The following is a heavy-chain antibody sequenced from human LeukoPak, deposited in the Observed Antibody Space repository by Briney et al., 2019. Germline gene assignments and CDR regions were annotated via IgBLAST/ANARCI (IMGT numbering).Heavy chain of an antibody. Sequence: ASVKVSCKASGYTFTSYGISWVRQPPGQGLEWMGWISAYNGNTNYAQKLQGRVTMTTDTSTSTAYMELRSLRSDDTAVYYCARDRDDYGDSGGFNYWGQGTLVTVSS. CDR3: ARDRDDYGDSGGFNY. CDR1: GYTFTSYG. D-gene: IGHD4-17*01. J-gene: IGHJ4*02. CDR2: ISAYNGNT. V-gene: IGHV1-18*01.